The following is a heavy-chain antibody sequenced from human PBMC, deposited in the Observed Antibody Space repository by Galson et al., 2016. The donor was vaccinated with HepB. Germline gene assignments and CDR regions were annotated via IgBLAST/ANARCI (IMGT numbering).Heavy chain of an antibody. V-gene: IGHV3-53*01. CDR1: GFTVSSND. CDR2: IHNGGGA. J-gene: IGHJ4*02. D-gene: IGHD1-1*01. Sequence: SLRLSCAASGFTVSSNDMNWVRQPPGKGLEWVSFIHNGGGANYTHTVKGRFTISTDNSKNTLYHQMNSLKAEDTAIYYCTRGGHHNNYFDYWGQGTLVTVSS. CDR3: TRGGHHNNYFDY.